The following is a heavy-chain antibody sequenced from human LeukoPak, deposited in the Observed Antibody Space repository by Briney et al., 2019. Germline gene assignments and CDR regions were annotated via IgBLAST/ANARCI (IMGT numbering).Heavy chain of an antibody. D-gene: IGHD5-24*01. CDR1: GGSISSSSYY. Sequence: SETLSLTCTVSGGSISSSSYYWGWTRQPPGKGLEWIGSIYYSGSTYYNPSLKSRVTISVDTSKNQFSLKLSSVTAADTAVYYCARGEMATIRHFDYWGQGTLVTVSS. J-gene: IGHJ4*02. CDR2: IYYSGST. V-gene: IGHV4-39*07. CDR3: ARGEMATIRHFDY.